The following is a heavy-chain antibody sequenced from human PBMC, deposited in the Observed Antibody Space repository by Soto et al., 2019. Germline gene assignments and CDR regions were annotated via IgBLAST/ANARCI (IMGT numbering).Heavy chain of an antibody. D-gene: IGHD3-22*01. CDR2: FYSSGSP. V-gene: IGHV4-59*01. J-gene: IGHJ4*02. Sequence: SETLSLTSPVSGGSLSGYYWSWIRQPTGKGLEWIGDFYSSGSPHHNPSLKNRVSISEDRSKNEFSLKLSSVTAADTAIYYCAREFYYDSSGIGFDSWGQGTLVTVSS. CDR3: AREFYYDSSGIGFDS. CDR1: GGSLSGYY.